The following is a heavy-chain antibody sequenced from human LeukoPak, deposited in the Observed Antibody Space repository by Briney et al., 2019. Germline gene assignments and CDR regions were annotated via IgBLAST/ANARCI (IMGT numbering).Heavy chain of an antibody. D-gene: IGHD2-2*01. J-gene: IGHJ3*02. Sequence: ASVKVSCKTSGYTFSNYGVSWVRQAPGQGLEWMGWISAYNNNTNYAQKFQGRVTMTRDTSTSTVYMELSSLRSEDTAVYYCARVGGVDNAFDIWGQGTMVTVSS. CDR2: ISAYNNNT. CDR1: GYTFSNYG. V-gene: IGHV1-18*01. CDR3: ARVGGVDNAFDI.